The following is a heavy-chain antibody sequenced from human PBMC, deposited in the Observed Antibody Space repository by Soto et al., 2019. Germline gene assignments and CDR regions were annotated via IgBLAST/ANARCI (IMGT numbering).Heavy chain of an antibody. D-gene: IGHD3-10*01. J-gene: IGHJ6*02. CDR1: GDSVSSNSAA. Sequence: SQTLSLTCAISGDSVSSNSAAWNWIRQSPSRGLEWLGRTYYRSKWYNDYAVSVKSRITINPDTSKNQFSLQLNSVTPEDTAVYYCSRTPVGFGELNYYYYGMDVWGQGTTVTVSS. CDR2: TYYRSKWYN. CDR3: SRTPVGFGELNYYYYGMDV. V-gene: IGHV6-1*01.